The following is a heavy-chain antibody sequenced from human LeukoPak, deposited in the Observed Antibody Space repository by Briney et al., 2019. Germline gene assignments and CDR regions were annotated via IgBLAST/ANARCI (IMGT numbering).Heavy chain of an antibody. J-gene: IGHJ3*02. Sequence: PGGSLRLPCTASGFTFGDYAMSWFRQAPGKGLGWVGFIRSKAYGGTTEYAASVKGRFTISRDDSKSIAYLQMNSLKTEDTAVYYCTRITMVRGVMGSSFDIWGQGTMVTVSS. CDR2: IRSKAYGGTT. CDR1: GFTFGDYA. V-gene: IGHV3-49*03. D-gene: IGHD3-10*01. CDR3: TRITMVRGVMGSSFDI.